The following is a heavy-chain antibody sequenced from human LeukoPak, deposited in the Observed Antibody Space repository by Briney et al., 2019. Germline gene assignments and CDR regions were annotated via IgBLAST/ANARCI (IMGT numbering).Heavy chain of an antibody. V-gene: IGHV4-34*01. D-gene: IGHD3-10*01. Sequence: PSETLSLTCAVYGGSFSGYYWRWIRQPPGKGLEWVGEINHSGSTNYNPSLKSRVTISVDTSKNQFSLKLSSVTAADTAVYYCARALTLPYYYGSGSYSGYMDVWGKGTTVTVSS. CDR1: GGSFSGYY. J-gene: IGHJ6*03. CDR2: INHSGST. CDR3: ARALTLPYYYGSGSYSGYMDV.